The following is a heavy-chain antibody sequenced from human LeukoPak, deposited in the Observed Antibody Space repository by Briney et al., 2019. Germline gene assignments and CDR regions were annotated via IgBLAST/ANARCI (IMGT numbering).Heavy chain of an antibody. V-gene: IGHV3-9*01. CDR3: ARENRDSNGWS. J-gene: IGHJ1*01. D-gene: IGHD6-19*01. CDR1: GFTFDDYT. CDR2: ISWNSGSI. Sequence: GRSLRLSCAASGFTFDDYTMHWVRQAPGKGLEWVSGISWNSGSIGYADSVKGRFTISRDNARNSLYLQMNSLRVEDTAFYYCARENRDSNGWSWGQGTLVTVSS.